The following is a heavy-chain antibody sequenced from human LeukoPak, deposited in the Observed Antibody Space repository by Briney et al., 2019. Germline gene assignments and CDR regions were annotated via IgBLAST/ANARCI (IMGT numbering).Heavy chain of an antibody. CDR2: IYTSGST. V-gene: IGHV4-4*07. J-gene: IGHJ6*03. CDR1: GGSISSYY. CDR3: ARSARFNYFYMDV. Sequence: PSETLSLTCTVSGGSISSYYWSWIRQPAGKGLEWIGRIYTSGSTNYNPSLKSRVTISVDKSKNQFSLKVSSVTAADTAVYYCARSARFNYFYMDVWGKGTTVTVSS. D-gene: IGHD5-24*01.